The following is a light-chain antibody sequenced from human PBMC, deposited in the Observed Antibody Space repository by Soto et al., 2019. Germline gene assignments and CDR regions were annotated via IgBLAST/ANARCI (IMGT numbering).Light chain of an antibody. CDR2: DAS. CDR1: QSVSSY. J-gene: IGKJ1*01. CDR3: QQRRYWPVT. V-gene: IGKV3-11*01. Sequence: EIVLTQSPAILSMSPGERATLSCRASQSVSSYFAWYQQKPGQAPRLLIYDASNRATGVPGRFSGSGSGTDFTLTISSLEPEDFAVYYCQQRRYWPVTFGHGTKVEIK.